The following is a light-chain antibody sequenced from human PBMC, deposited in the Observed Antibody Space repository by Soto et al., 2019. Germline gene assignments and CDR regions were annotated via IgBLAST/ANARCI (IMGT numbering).Light chain of an antibody. CDR1: QIVTGDY. J-gene: IGKJ5*01. Sequence: EVVLTQSAGTLSLSSGEGATLSCPASQIVTGDYLAWYQQKPGQAPRLPIYDASNRATGIPARFSGSGSGTDFTLTISSLEPEDFAVYYCQQRSNWPLITFGQGTRLEIK. CDR2: DAS. CDR3: QQRSNWPLIT. V-gene: IGKV3-11*01.